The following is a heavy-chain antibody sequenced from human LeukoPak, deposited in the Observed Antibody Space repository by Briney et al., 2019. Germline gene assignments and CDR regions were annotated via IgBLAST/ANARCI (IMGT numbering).Heavy chain of an antibody. CDR2: IKQDGSEK. D-gene: IGHD2-15*01. J-gene: IGHJ6*02. CDR3: ARPNLGYCSGGSCYSAYYYYYGMDV. V-gene: IGHV3-7*01. CDR1: GFTFSSYW. Sequence: GGSLRLSCAASGFTFSSYWMSWVRQAPGKGLEWVANIKQDGSEKYYVDSVKGRFTISRDNAKNSLYLQMNSLRAEDTAVYYCARPNLGYCSGGSCYSAYYYYYGMDVWGQGTTVTVSS.